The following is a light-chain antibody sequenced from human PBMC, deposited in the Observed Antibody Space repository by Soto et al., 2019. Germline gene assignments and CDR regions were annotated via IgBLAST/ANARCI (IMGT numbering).Light chain of an antibody. Sequence: DIVMTQSPDSLAVSLGERATINCKSSQSVLHSSNNMNYLTWYQHKPGHPPKVLLYWASTRESGVPDRFSVSGSGTDFTLPISSLQAEDVAVYYCQQYHSAPLTFGGGTKVE. CDR3: QQYHSAPLT. CDR1: QSVLHSSNNMNY. J-gene: IGKJ4*01. V-gene: IGKV4-1*01. CDR2: WAS.